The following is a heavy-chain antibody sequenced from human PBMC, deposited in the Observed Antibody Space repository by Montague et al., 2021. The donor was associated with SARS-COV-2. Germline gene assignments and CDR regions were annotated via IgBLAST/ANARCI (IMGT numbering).Heavy chain of an antibody. D-gene: IGHD1-26*01. CDR1: GGSISSSNYY. Sequence: SETLSLTCTVSGGSISSSNYYWDWIRQPPGKGLEWIGSIYDSGSTYYNPSLKSRVTISVDTSKNHFSLKLSSVTAADTAVYYCARRGRNPMRVATTIGGFDKWGQGTMVTVSS. CDR2: IYDSGST. J-gene: IGHJ3*02. CDR3: ARRGRNPMRVATTIGGFDK. V-gene: IGHV4-39*02.